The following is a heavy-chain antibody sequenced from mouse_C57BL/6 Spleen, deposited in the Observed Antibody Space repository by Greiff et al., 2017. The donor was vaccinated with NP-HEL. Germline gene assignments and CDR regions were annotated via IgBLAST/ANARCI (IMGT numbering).Heavy chain of an antibody. V-gene: IGHV5-15*01. J-gene: IGHJ1*03. CDR2: ISNLAYSI. Sequence: EVMLVESGGGLVQPGGSLKLSCAASGFTFSDYGMAWVRQAPRKGPEWVAFISNLAYSIYYADTVTGRFTISRENAKNTLYLEMSSLRSEDTAMYYCARQPPYYSNYGWYFDVWGTETTVTVSS. CDR3: ARQPPYYSNYGWYFDV. D-gene: IGHD2-5*01. CDR1: GFTFSDYG.